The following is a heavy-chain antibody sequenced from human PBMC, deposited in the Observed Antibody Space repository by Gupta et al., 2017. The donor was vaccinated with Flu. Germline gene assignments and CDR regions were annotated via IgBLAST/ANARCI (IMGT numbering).Heavy chain of an antibody. D-gene: IGHD4-17*01. CDR1: GYSISSGSY. CDR3: ARDAGDYEGTFDD. CDR2: IYQSGST. V-gene: IGHV4-38-2*01. J-gene: IGHJ4*02. Sequence: QAQLPESGPGLVKPSEALSLTGAAPGYSISSGSYWGWIQQPPGKGLEGIGSIYQSGSTYYNPSLKSRVTISVDTSKNQVSLKLSSVTAADTAVYYCARDAGDYEGTFDDGGKGSMVIVSS.